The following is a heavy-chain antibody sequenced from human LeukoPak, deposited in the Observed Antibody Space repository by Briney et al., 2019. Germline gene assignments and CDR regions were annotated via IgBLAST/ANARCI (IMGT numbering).Heavy chain of an antibody. CDR3: ARLPYSSSQGWFDP. J-gene: IGHJ5*02. CDR1: GGSISSYY. Sequence: SETLSLTCTVSGGSISSYYWSWIRQPPGKGLEWIGYINYSGSTNYNPSLKSRVTISVDTSKNQFSLKLSSVTAADTAVYYCARLPYSSSQGWFDPWGQGTLVTVSS. CDR2: INYSGST. V-gene: IGHV4-59*08. D-gene: IGHD6-13*01.